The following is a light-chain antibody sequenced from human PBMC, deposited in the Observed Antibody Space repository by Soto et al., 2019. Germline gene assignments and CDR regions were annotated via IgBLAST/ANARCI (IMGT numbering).Light chain of an antibody. CDR2: RAS. Sequence: EIVLTQSPGTLSLSPGERATLSYRASQNVLNNYLSWYQQKLGQAPRLLIYRASNRATGIPDRFSGSGSGTDFTLAISRLEPEDFAVYFCQQFGTSPFTFGPGTKVEIK. CDR1: QNVLNNY. CDR3: QQFGTSPFT. V-gene: IGKV3-20*01. J-gene: IGKJ3*01.